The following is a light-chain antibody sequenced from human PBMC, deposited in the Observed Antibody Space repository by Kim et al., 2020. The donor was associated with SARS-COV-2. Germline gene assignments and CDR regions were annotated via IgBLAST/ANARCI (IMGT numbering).Light chain of an antibody. J-gene: IGLJ3*02. CDR1: TGAVTSGYY. CDR3: LLFYGGAWV. CDR2: NTG. Sequence: QTVVTQEPSLTVSPGGTVTLTCGSGTGAVTSGYYPNWFQQKPGQAPRALIYNTGNKYSWTPARFSDSLLGDKAALTLSNVQPEDEAEYYCLLFYGGAWVFGGGTQLTVL. V-gene: IGLV7-43*01.